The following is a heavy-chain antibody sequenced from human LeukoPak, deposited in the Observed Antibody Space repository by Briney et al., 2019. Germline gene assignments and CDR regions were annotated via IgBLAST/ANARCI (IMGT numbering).Heavy chain of an antibody. Sequence: GGSLRLSCAASGFTFSSYGMHWVRQAPGKGLEWVAVISYDGSNKYYADSVKGRFTISRDNSKNTLYLQMNSLRAEDTAVYYCARVTHLIAVAGTRVAAFDIWGQGTMVTVSS. CDR2: ISYDGSNK. CDR1: GFTFSSYG. D-gene: IGHD6-19*01. CDR3: ARVTHLIAVAGTRVAAFDI. V-gene: IGHV3-30*03. J-gene: IGHJ3*02.